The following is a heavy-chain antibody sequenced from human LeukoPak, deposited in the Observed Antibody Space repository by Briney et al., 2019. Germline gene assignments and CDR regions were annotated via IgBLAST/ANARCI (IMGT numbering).Heavy chain of an antibody. D-gene: IGHD1-26*01. Sequence: ASVKVSCKASGYILTSYDINWVRQATGQGLEWMGWMDTNSGDTGYAQNFQGRVTMTRSPSISTAYMELSSLRSDDTAVYYCARTRSGSSVMELWGQGTLVTVSS. CDR3: ARTRSGSSVMEL. J-gene: IGHJ4*02. CDR2: MDTNSGDT. CDR1: GYILTSYD. V-gene: IGHV1-8*01.